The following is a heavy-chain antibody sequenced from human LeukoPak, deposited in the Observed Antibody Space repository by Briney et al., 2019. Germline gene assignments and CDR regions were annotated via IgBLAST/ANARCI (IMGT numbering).Heavy chain of an antibody. CDR2: ISGSGGST. V-gene: IGHV3-23*01. Sequence: GGSLRLSCAASGFTFSSYAMSWVRQAPGKGLEWVSAISGSGGSTYYADSVKGRFTISRDNSKNTLYLQMNSLRAEDTAAYYCAKDYYRAGEMATFDYWGQGTLVTVSS. CDR3: AKDYYRAGEMATFDY. CDR1: GFTFSSYA. J-gene: IGHJ4*02. D-gene: IGHD5-24*01.